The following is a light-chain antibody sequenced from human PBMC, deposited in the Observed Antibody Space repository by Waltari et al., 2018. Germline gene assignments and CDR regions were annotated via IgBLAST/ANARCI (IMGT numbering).Light chain of an antibody. CDR3: QQYNDWPYT. Sequence: EIVMTQSPVTLSVSLGYRATLSCRASQSISGNFAWYQQRPGQAPRLLIYGASTRATGVPARFSGSGSGTDFTLTISSLQSEDFAVYYCQQYNDWPYTFGQGTKLDIK. CDR2: GAS. V-gene: IGKV3D-15*01. CDR1: QSISGN. J-gene: IGKJ2*01.